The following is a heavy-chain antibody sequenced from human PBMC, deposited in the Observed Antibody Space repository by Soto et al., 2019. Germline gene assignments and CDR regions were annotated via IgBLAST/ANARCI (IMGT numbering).Heavy chain of an antibody. CDR2: ISGSGGST. V-gene: IGHV3-23*01. CDR1: GFTFSSYA. Sequence: EVQLLESGGGLVQPGGSLRLSCAASGFTFSSYAMSWVRQAPGKGLEWVSAISGSGGSTYYADSVKGRFTISRDNSKNTLYLQMNSLRAEDTAVYYCAKVPLGNWNYKGYFDYWGQGTLVTVSS. CDR3: AKVPLGNWNYKGYFDY. D-gene: IGHD1-7*01. J-gene: IGHJ4*02.